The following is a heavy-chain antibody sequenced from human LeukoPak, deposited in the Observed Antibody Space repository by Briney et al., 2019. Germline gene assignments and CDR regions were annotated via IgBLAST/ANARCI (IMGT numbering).Heavy chain of an antibody. CDR1: GGTFSSYA. J-gene: IGHJ4*02. CDR3: ARDGQYNWNELDY. D-gene: IGHD1-1*01. CDR2: ISAYNGNT. V-gene: IGHV1-18*01. Sequence: PVASVKVSCKASGGTFSSYAISWVRQAPGQGLEWMGWISAYNGNTNYAQKLQGRVTMTTDTSTSTAYMELRSLRSDDTAVYYCARDGQYNWNELDYWGQGTLVTVSS.